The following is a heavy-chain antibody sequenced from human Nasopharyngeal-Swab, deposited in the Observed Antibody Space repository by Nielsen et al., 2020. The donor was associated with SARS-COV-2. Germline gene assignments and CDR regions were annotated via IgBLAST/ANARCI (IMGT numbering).Heavy chain of an antibody. V-gene: IGHV1-18*01. CDR2: ISAYNGNT. CDR1: GYTFTSYG. J-gene: IGHJ4*02. CDR3: ARGGGYNSWGLSLVYYFDY. D-gene: IGHD5-24*01. Sequence: ASVKVSCKASGYTFTSYGISWVRQAPGQGLEWMGWISAYNGNTNYAQKLQGRVTMTTDTSTSTAYMELSSLRSEDTAVYYCARGGGYNSWGLSLVYYFDYWGQGTLVTVSS.